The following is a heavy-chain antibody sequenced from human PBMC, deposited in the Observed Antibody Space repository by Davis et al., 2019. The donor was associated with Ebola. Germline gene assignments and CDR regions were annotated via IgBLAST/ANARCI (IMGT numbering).Heavy chain of an antibody. Sequence: GSLRLSCAASGFNLSSYWMHWVRQAPGKGLVWVSRIYIDGGYTTYADSVKGRFTISRDNSKNTVYLQMNSLRTEDTAVYYCVSQREGNWGQGTLVTVSS. CDR3: VSQREGN. V-gene: IGHV3-74*03. D-gene: IGHD1-26*01. CDR1: GFNLSSYW. CDR2: IYIDGGYT. J-gene: IGHJ4*02.